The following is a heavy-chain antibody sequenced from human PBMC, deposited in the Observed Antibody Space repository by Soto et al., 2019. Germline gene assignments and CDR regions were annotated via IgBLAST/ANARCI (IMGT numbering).Heavy chain of an antibody. CDR1: GFTFSSYA. CDR2: ISSHGRDI. J-gene: IGHJ4*02. CDR3: ARGAALAGKLDL. V-gene: IGHV3-21*06. Sequence: GSLRLSCAASGFTFSSYAMSWVRQAPGKGLEWVSSISSHGRDIFYADSVKGRFTISRDNAKDSLHLQMNSLTGEDSAVYYCARGAALAGKLDLWGQGTLVTVSS. D-gene: IGHD6-19*01.